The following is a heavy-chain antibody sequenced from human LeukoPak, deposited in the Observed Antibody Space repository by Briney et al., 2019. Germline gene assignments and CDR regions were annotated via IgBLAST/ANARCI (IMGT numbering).Heavy chain of an antibody. CDR1: GGSISSGSYY. Sequence: PSETLSLTCTVSGGSISSGSYYWSWIRQPAGKGLEWIGRIYTSGSTNYNPSLNSRITISVDTSKNQFSLKLTSVTAAGTAVYYCARDVLRMEGWFDPWGQGTLVTVSS. D-gene: IGHD2/OR15-2a*01. V-gene: IGHV4-61*02. CDR3: ARDVLRMEGWFDP. CDR2: IYTSGST. J-gene: IGHJ5*02.